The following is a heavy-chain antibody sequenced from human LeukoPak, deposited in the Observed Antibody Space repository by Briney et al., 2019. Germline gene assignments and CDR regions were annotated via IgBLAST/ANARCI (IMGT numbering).Heavy chain of an antibody. Sequence: PGGSLRLSCAASGFTFSSYGMHWVRQAPGKGLEWVAFIRYDGSNKYYADSVKGRFTISRDNSKNTLYLQMNSLRAEDTAVYYCAKGAYGSGSYIDYWGQGTLVTVSS. J-gene: IGHJ4*02. CDR3: AKGAYGSGSYIDY. V-gene: IGHV3-30*02. CDR1: GFTFSSYG. D-gene: IGHD3-10*01. CDR2: IRYDGSNK.